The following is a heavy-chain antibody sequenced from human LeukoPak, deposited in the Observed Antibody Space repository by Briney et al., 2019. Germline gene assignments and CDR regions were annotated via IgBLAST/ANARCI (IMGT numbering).Heavy chain of an antibody. CDR3: ATHHSTKGFDY. Sequence: GGSLRLSCAASGFTVSSTYMSWVRQAPGKGLEWVSTLYSGGSTHYTDSVKGRFTISRDNSKNTLYLQMNSLRAEDTAVYYCATHHSTKGFDYWGQGTLVTVSS. J-gene: IGHJ4*02. CDR1: GFTVSSTY. CDR2: LYSGGST. D-gene: IGHD2-15*01. V-gene: IGHV3-53*01.